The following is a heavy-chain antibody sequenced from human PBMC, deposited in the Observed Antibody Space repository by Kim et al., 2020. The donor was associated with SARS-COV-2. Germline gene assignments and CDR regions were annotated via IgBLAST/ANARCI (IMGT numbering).Heavy chain of an antibody. J-gene: IGHJ4*02. CDR1: GFTFDDYA. CDR3: AKDVGARRFTMTDY. Sequence: GGSLRLSCAASGFTFDDYAMHWVRQAPGKGLEWVSGISWNSGSIGYADSVKGRFTISRDNAKNSLYLQMNSLRAEDTALYYCAKDVGARRFTMTDYWGQG. CDR2: ISWNSGSI. V-gene: IGHV3-9*01. D-gene: IGHD3-22*01.